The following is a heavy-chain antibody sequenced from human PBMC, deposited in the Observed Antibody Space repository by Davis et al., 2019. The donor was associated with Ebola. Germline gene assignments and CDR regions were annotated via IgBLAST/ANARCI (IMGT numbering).Heavy chain of an antibody. Sequence: GESLKISCAASGFTFSDYYMSWIRQAPGKGLEWVSYISSSGSTIYYADSVKGRFTISRDNAKNSLYLQMNSLRAEDTAVYYCARVRQDGYFANYYYYYGMDVWGQGTTVTVSS. D-gene: IGHD5-18*01. CDR1: GFTFSDYY. CDR3: ARVRQDGYFANYYYYYGMDV. V-gene: IGHV3-11*04. J-gene: IGHJ6*02. CDR2: ISSSGSTI.